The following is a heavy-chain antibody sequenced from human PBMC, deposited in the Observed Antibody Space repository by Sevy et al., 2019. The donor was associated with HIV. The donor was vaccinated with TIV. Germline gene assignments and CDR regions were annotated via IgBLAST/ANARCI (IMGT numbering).Heavy chain of an antibody. J-gene: IGHJ4*02. Sequence: GGSLSLSCAASGFTFSSYGMHWVRQAPGKGLEWVAVISYDGSNKYYADSVKGRFTISRDNSKNTLYLQMNSLRAEDTAVYYCAKDLGYYDSSGYFDYWGQGTLVTVSS. D-gene: IGHD3-22*01. V-gene: IGHV3-30*18. CDR1: GFTFSSYG. CDR2: ISYDGSNK. CDR3: AKDLGYYDSSGYFDY.